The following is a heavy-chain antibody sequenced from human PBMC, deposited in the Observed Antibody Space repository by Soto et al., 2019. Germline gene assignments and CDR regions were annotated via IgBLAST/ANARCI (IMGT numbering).Heavy chain of an antibody. J-gene: IGHJ6*02. CDR3: AREWSAAGHFYGMDV. CDR2: MNTNSDDT. Sequence: KVSCKTSGYTFTSYDINWVRQAPGQGLEWVGWMNTNSDDTRSAQKFRGRLTLTRDKSMRAVYMKLSNLRPDDTAVYYCAREWSAAGHFYGMDVWGQGTTVTVSS. D-gene: IGHD6-13*01. V-gene: IGHV1-8*01. CDR1: GYTFTSYD.